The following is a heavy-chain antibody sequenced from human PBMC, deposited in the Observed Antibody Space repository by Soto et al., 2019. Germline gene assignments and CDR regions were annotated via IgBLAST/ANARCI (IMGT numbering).Heavy chain of an antibody. D-gene: IGHD5-12*01. CDR3: ARDRGYADAFDI. V-gene: IGHV4-31*03. Sequence: SETLSLTCTVSGGSIRSGGYYWSWIRQHPEKGLEWIGYIYYSGSTSYNPSLKSRVTISVDTSKNQFSLRLNSVTAADTAVYFCARDRGYADAFDIWGQGTMVTVSS. J-gene: IGHJ3*02. CDR1: GGSIRSGGYY. CDR2: IYYSGST.